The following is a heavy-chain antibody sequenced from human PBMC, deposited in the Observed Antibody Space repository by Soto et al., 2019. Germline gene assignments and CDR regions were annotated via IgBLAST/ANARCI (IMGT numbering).Heavy chain of an antibody. CDR3: ARGGGHCSGGGCYPHYYYAKDV. CDR1: GDSVSSNSAA. J-gene: IGHJ6*02. CDR2: TYYRSKWYN. D-gene: IGHD2-15*01. Sequence: QVQLQQSGPGLVKPSQTLSLTCAISGDSVSSNSAAWNWIRQSPSRGLEWLGRTYYRSKWYNDYAVSVKSRITINPDTSKNQFSLQLNSVTPEDTAVYYCARGGGHCSGGGCYPHYYYAKDVWGQGTTVTVSS. V-gene: IGHV6-1*01.